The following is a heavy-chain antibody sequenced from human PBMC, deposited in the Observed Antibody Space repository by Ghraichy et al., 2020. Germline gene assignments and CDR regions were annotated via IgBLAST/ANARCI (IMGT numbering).Heavy chain of an antibody. CDR2: IYSSGDT. CDR1: GFTVSSNY. J-gene: IGHJ4*02. Sequence: GGSLRLSCAASGFTVSSNYMSWVRQAPGKGLEWVSVIYSSGDTFYADSVKGRFTISRDNSKNTLYLQMNSLRADDTAVYYCARDLRDHPDYWGQGTLVTVSS. CDR3: ARDLRDHPDY. V-gene: IGHV3-66*01. D-gene: IGHD5-12*01.